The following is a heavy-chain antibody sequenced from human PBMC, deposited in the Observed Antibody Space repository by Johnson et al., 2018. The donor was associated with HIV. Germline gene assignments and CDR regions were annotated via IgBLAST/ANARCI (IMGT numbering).Heavy chain of an antibody. CDR3: ARDQAYRSSWAFSFDI. V-gene: IGHV3-30-3*01. Sequence: QVQLVESGGGVVQPGRSLRLSCAASGFTFSNYAMHWVRQAPGKGLEWVAVISYDGSKKNYAASVKGRFTISRDNSKNTVFLQMNSLRSDDTAVYFCARDQAYRSSWAFSFDIWGQGTMVIVSS. J-gene: IGHJ3*02. CDR1: GFTFSNYA. CDR2: ISYDGSKK. D-gene: IGHD6-13*01.